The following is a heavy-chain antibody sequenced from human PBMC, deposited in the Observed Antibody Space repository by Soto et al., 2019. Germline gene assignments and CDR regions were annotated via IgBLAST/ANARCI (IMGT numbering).Heavy chain of an antibody. CDR3: AKGRPRRTSGYVFDY. J-gene: IGHJ4*02. D-gene: IGHD5-18*01. V-gene: IGHV3-23*01. Sequence: EVQLLESGGKLVQPGGSLTLSCAASGFTFSTYAMAWVRQAPGKGLEWVSGVSASGLNTDYADPVKGRFYISRDNSKKTVSLHMNSLRAEDTALYYCAKGRPRRTSGYVFDYWGQGTPVTVSS. CDR2: VSASGLNT. CDR1: GFTFSTYA.